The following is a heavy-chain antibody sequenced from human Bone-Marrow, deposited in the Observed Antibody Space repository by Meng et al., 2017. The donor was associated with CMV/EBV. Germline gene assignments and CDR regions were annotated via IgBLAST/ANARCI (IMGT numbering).Heavy chain of an antibody. J-gene: IGHJ6*02. D-gene: IGHD5-12*01. Sequence: AETLSLTCTVSGGSISSSSYYWGWIRQPPGKGLEWIGYIYYSGSTNYNPSLKSRVTISVDTSKNQFSLKLSSVTAADTAVYYCSRDQPYSDYDMPQGPYYYYYGMDVWGQGTTVTVSS. V-gene: IGHV4-61*01. CDR2: IYYSGST. CDR1: GGSISSSSYY. CDR3: SRDQPYSDYDMPQGPYYYYYGMDV.